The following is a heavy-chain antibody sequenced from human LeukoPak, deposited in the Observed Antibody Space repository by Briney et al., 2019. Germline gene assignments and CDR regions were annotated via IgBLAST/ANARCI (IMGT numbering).Heavy chain of an antibody. Sequence: GASVKVSCKASGGTFSSYAISWVRQAPGQGLEWMGGIIPIFGTANYAQKFQGRVTITADESTSTAYMELSSLRSEDTAVYYCARDVEGYCSSTSCAIDYWGQGTLVTVSS. CDR3: ARDVEGYCSSTSCAIDY. CDR2: IIPIFGTA. V-gene: IGHV1-69*13. J-gene: IGHJ4*02. D-gene: IGHD2-2*01. CDR1: GGTFSSYA.